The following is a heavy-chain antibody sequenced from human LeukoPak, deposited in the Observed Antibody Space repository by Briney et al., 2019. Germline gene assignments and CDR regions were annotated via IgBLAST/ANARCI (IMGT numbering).Heavy chain of an antibody. Sequence: SETLSLTCAVYGGSFSGYYWSWIRHPPGRGLEGIAEIDHSGSTHYNPSLKSRVIISVDMSQHQVSLRLNSLTAADTAVYYCARGYTYYGSGSPPGDVWGNGTSVIVSS. CDR2: IDHSGST. CDR3: ARGYTYYGSGSPPGDV. CDR1: GGSFSGYY. D-gene: IGHD3-10*01. V-gene: IGHV4-34*01. J-gene: IGHJ6*04.